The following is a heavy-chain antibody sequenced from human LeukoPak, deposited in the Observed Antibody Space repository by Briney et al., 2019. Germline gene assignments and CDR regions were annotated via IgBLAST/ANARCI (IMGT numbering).Heavy chain of an antibody. V-gene: IGHV3-48*01. Sequence: GGSLRLSCAASGFTFSSYSMNWVRQAPGKGLEWVSYISSSSTIIHYADSVKGRFTISRDNSKNTLYLQMNSLRAEDTAVYHCAKDGSRLGIGSWFDPWGQGTLVTVSS. D-gene: IGHD7-27*01. J-gene: IGHJ5*02. CDR3: AKDGSRLGIGSWFDP. CDR1: GFTFSSYS. CDR2: ISSSSTII.